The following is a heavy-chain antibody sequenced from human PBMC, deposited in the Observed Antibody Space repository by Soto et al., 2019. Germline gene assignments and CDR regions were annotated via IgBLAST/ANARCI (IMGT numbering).Heavy chain of an antibody. Sequence: SETLALTCTVSGGSISSSSYYWGCIRQPPGKGLEWIGSIYYSGSTYYNPSLKSRVTISVDTSKNQFSLKLSSVTAADTAVYYCASPYGAYYYYGMDVWGQGTTVTVSS. CDR1: GGSISSSSYY. CDR3: ASPYGAYYYYGMDV. D-gene: IGHD4-17*01. CDR2: IYYSGST. V-gene: IGHV4-39*01. J-gene: IGHJ6*02.